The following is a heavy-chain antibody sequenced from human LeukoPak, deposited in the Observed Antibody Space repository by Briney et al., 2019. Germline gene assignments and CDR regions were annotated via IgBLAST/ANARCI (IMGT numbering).Heavy chain of an antibody. D-gene: IGHD3-22*01. CDR1: GGSISSYY. J-gene: IGHJ4*02. CDR2: IYYSGST. V-gene: IGHV4-59*01. CDR3: ARARNYYDSSGYYSPAFDY. Sequence: SETLSLTCTVSGGSISSYYWSWIRQPPGKGLEWIGYIYYSGSTNYNPSLKSRVTISVDTSKNQFSLKLSSVTAADTAVYYCARARNYYDSSGYYSPAFDYWGQGTLVTVSS.